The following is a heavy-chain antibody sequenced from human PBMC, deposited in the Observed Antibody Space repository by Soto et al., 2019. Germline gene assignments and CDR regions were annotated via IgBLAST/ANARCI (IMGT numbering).Heavy chain of an antibody. D-gene: IGHD6-19*01. CDR1: GFTFSSYA. CDR2: ISYDGSNK. CDR3: ARDEGSGWSLYYIDY. Sequence: PGGSLRLSCAASGFTFSSYAMHWVRQAPGKGLEWVAVISYDGSNKYYADSVKGRFTISRDNSKNTLYLQMNSLRAEDTAVYYCARDEGSGWSLYYIDYRGQGTLVTVSS. J-gene: IGHJ4*02. V-gene: IGHV3-30-3*01.